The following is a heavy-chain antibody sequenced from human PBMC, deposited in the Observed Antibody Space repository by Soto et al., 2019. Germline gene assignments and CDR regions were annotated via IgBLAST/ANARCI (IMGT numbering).Heavy chain of an antibody. CDR1: GFTFSRYA. D-gene: IGHD3-22*01. CDR3: AKVQYDSSGYYSCFDY. V-gene: IGHV3-23*01. Sequence: GGSLRLSCAAPGFTFSRYAMGWVRQAPGKGLKWVSDISSTGGSTYYADSVKGRFTISRDNSRNTLYLQMNSLRAEDTAVYYCAKVQYDSSGYYSCFDYWGQGTLVTVS. J-gene: IGHJ4*02. CDR2: ISSTGGST.